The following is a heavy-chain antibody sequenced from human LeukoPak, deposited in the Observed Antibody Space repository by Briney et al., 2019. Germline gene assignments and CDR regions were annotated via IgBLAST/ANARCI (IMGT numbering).Heavy chain of an antibody. CDR2: IIPILGIA. CDR1: GGTFSSYT. J-gene: IGHJ4*02. V-gene: IGHV1-69*04. Sequence: SVKVSCKASGGTFSSYTISWVRQAPGQGLEWMGRIIPILGIANYAQKFQGRVTITADKSTSTAYMELSSLRSEDTAVYYCARDMIRGSYPKDYYFDYWAREPWSPSPQ. CDR3: ARDMIRGSYPKDYYFDY. D-gene: IGHD1-26*01.